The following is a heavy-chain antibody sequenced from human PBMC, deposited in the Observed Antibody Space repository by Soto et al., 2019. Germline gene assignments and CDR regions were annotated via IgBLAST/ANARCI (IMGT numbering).Heavy chain of an antibody. J-gene: IGHJ6*02. V-gene: IGHV3-23*01. CDR1: GFTFSSYA. D-gene: IGHD6-13*01. CDR3: AKPIAAAGTYYYYYYGMDV. CDR2: ISGSGGST. Sequence: EVQLLESGGGLVQPGGSLRLSCAASGFTFSSYAMSWVRQAPGKGLEWVSAISGSGGSTYYADSVKGRFTISRDNSKNTRYLQMNSLRTEDTAVYYCAKPIAAAGTYYYYYYGMDVWGQGTTVTVSS.